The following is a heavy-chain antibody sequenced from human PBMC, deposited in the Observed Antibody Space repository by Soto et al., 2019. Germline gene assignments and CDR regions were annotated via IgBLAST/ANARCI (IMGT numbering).Heavy chain of an antibody. V-gene: IGHV1-2*04. J-gene: IGHJ6*02. Sequence: QVQLVQSGAEVKKPGASVKVSCKASGYTFTGYYMHWVRQAPGQGLEWMGWINPNSGGTNYAQKFQGWVTMTRDTSISTAYMELSRLRSDDTAVYYWARGPYSNYGAYYYYGMDVWGQGTTVTVSS. D-gene: IGHD4-4*01. CDR1: GYTFTGYY. CDR2: INPNSGGT. CDR3: ARGPYSNYGAYYYYGMDV.